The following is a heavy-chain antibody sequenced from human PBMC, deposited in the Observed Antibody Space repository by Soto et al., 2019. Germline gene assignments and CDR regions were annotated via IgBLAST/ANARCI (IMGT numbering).Heavy chain of an antibody. Sequence: ASAKVSCKASGYTFTSYGINWVRQAPGQGLEWMGWISASNGNTNYAQKLQGRVTMTTDTSTSTAYMELRSLRSDDTAVYYCARDFTIALSQLYYYCMYVWGQGTKVTVSS. CDR1: GYTFTSYG. J-gene: IGHJ6*01. CDR2: ISASNGNT. V-gene: IGHV1-18*04. D-gene: IGHD3-10*01. CDR3: ARDFTIALSQLYYYCMYV.